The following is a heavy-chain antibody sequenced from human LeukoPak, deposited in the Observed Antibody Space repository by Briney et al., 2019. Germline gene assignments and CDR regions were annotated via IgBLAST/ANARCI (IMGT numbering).Heavy chain of an antibody. V-gene: IGHV3-48*02. J-gene: IGHJ4*02. CDR1: GFTFSSYS. CDR2: ISSSRTTI. CDR3: ARDLPFDY. Sequence: GGSLRLSCAASGFTFSSYSMNWVRQAPGKGLEWVSYISSSRTTIYYADSVKGRFTISRDNARNSLYLQMNSLRDDDTAVYYCARDLPFDYWGQGTLVTVSS.